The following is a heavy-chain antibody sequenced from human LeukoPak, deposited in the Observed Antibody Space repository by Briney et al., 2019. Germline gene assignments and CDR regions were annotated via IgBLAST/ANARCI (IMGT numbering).Heavy chain of an antibody. CDR3: ARGRGGYNYYFDY. J-gene: IGHJ4*02. Sequence: SETLSLTCTVSGGSLSSSNYYWGWIRQPPGKGLEWIGSIFYRGNAYYKPALKRRVSMSVDTSKNQFSLKLNSVTAADTAVYYCARGRGGYNYYFDYWGQGTLVTVSS. V-gene: IGHV4-39*07. CDR2: IFYRGNA. D-gene: IGHD5-24*01. CDR1: GGSLSSSNYY.